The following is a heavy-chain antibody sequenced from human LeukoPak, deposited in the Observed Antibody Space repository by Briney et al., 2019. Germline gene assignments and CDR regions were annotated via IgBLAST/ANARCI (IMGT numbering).Heavy chain of an antibody. V-gene: IGHV1-2*02. J-gene: IGHJ4*02. Sequence: ASVKVSCKASGYIFTGYYMHWVRQAPGQGLEWMGWINPNSGGTNYAQKFQGRVTMTRDTSISTAYMELSRLRSDDTAVYYCARVGRYCSSTSCYYYWGQGTLVTVSS. D-gene: IGHD2-2*01. CDR1: GYIFTGYY. CDR3: ARVGRYCSSTSCYYY. CDR2: INPNSGGT.